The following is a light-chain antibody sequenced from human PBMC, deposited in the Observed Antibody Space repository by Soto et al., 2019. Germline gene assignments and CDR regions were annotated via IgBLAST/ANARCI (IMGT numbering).Light chain of an antibody. Sequence: EIVLTQAPVTLSLSPGERATLSCRASQSVSSSYLAWYQQKPGQPPRPLIYGASSRATGIPDRFSGSGSGTEFTLTISTLQSEDFAIYYCQERTGWPPWTFGQGTKVDIK. CDR3: QERTGWPPWT. J-gene: IGKJ1*01. CDR2: GAS. V-gene: IGKV3D-20*02. CDR1: QSVSSSY.